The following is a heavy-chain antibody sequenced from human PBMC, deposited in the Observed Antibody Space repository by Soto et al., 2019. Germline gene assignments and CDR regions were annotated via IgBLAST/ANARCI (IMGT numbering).Heavy chain of an antibody. CDR3: AQGYSGNFDD. V-gene: IGHV3-23*01. Sequence: EVQLLESGGGLVQHGGSLRLSCAASGFTFSSYAMSWVRQAPGKGLEWVSAISGSGGSTYYEDSGKGRFTVSRDNSNNTLSLQMNSLRAEDTAVYYCAQGYSGNFDDWGQGTLVPV. J-gene: IGHJ4*02. CDR2: ISGSGGST. CDR1: GFTFSSYA. D-gene: IGHD4-4*01.